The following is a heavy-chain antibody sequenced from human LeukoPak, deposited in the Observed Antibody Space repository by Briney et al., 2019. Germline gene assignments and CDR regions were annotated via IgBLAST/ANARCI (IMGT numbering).Heavy chain of an antibody. J-gene: IGHJ6*03. CDR3: ARDPYSGTYGDTYYYYMGV. Sequence: GGSLRLSCAASGFTFSSYSMNWVRQAPGKGLEWVSSISSSSSYIFYADSVKGRFTISRDNAKNSLYLQMNSLRAEDTAVYYCARDPYSGTYGDTYYYYMGVWGKGTTVTISS. V-gene: IGHV3-21*01. D-gene: IGHD1-26*01. CDR2: ISSSSSYI. CDR1: GFTFSSYS.